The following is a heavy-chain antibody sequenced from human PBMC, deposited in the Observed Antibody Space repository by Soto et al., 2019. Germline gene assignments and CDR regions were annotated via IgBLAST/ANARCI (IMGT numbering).Heavy chain of an antibody. CDR2: IYSGGST. V-gene: IGHV3-53*04. J-gene: IGHJ3*02. CDR3: ARALGHDYGDYGAFDI. Sequence: HPGGSLRLSCAASGFTVSSNYMSWVRQAPGKGLEWVSVIYSGGSTYYADSVKGRFTISRHNSKNTLYLQMNSLRAEDTAVYYCARALGHDYGDYGAFDIWGQGTMVTVSS. CDR1: GFTVSSNY. D-gene: IGHD4-17*01.